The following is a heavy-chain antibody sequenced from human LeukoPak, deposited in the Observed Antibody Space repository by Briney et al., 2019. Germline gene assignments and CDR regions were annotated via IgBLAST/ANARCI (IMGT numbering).Heavy chain of an antibody. D-gene: IGHD1-26*01. V-gene: IGHV3-73*01. Sequence: PGGSLRLSCAASGFTFSGSAMHWVRQASGKGLEWVGRIRSKANSYATAYAASVKGRFTISRDDSKNTAYLQMNSLKIEDTAVYYCTTGASGSYNYWGQGTLVTVSS. CDR2: IRSKANSYAT. CDR1: GFTFSGSA. CDR3: TTGASGSYNY. J-gene: IGHJ4*02.